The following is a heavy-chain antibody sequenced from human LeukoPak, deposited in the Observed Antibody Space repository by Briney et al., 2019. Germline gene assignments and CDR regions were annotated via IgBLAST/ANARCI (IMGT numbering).Heavy chain of an antibody. Sequence: GRSLRLSCAASGFTFSSYGMHWVRQAPGKGLEWVANIRQDGSEKYYVDSVEGRFTISRDNAKKSLFLQMHSLRAEDTAVYYCARDMRGDGFDIWGQGTMVTVS. J-gene: IGHJ3*02. CDR2: IRQDGSEK. CDR1: GFTFSSYG. CDR3: ARDMRGDGFDI. V-gene: IGHV3-7*04. D-gene: IGHD2-2*01.